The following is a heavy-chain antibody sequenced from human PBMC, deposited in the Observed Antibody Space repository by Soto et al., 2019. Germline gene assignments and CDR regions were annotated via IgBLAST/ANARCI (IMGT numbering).Heavy chain of an antibody. CDR1: GDSVSNKGAT. Sequence: PSQTLSLTCAISGDSVSNKGATWNWVRLSPSRGLEWLGRTYYRSKWNYDYAISVKSRISINPDTSKNQFSLQLNSVTAADTAVYYCARDLAAVPRAFDYWGRGTLVTVSS. J-gene: IGHJ4*02. CDR3: ARDLAAVPRAFDY. CDR2: TYYRSKWNY. D-gene: IGHD6-13*01. V-gene: IGHV6-1*01.